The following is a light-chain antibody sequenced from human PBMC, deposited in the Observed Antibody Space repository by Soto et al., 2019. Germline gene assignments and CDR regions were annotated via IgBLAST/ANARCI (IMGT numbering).Light chain of an antibody. J-gene: IGKJ1*01. CDR1: QGISSY. Sequence: AIRMTQSPSSFSASTGDRVTITCRASQGISSYLAWYQQNPGKAPKLLIYAASTLKSGVPSRFSGSGSGTDFTLTISCLQSEDFATYYCQQYYSYPRTFGQGTKVEIK. V-gene: IGKV1-8*01. CDR3: QQYYSYPRT. CDR2: AAS.